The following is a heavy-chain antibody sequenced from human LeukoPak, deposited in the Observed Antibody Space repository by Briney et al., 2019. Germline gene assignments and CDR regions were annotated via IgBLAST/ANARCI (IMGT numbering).Heavy chain of an antibody. CDR2: FLSGGST. CDR3: ARSGLTGRGNGLDV. V-gene: IGHV3-53*01. D-gene: IGHD3/OR15-3a*01. J-gene: IGHJ6*02. CDR1: GLSVSSNY. Sequence: GESLRLSCAVSGLSVSSNYITWVRQAPGKGLEWVSVFLSGGSTHYADSVKARFSMSRDDSRNIVYLQLNSLRADDTAVYYCARSGLTGRGNGLDVWGQGTTVTVSS.